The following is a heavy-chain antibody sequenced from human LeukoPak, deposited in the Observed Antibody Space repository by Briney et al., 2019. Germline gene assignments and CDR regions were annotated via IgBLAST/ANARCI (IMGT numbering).Heavy chain of an antibody. Sequence: GGSLRLSCAASGFTFSNYWMSWVRQAPGKGLEWVANIKQDGSEKYYVDSVKGRFTISRDNAKNSLYLQMNSLRAEDTALYYCARETQESFDYWGQGTLVTVSS. J-gene: IGHJ4*02. CDR1: GFTFSNYW. CDR3: ARETQESFDY. V-gene: IGHV3-7*01. D-gene: IGHD3-10*01. CDR2: IKQDGSEK.